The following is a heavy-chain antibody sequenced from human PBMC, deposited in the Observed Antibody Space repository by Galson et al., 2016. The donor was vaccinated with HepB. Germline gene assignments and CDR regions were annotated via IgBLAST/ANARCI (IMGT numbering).Heavy chain of an antibody. D-gene: IGHD3-10*01. CDR3: ARARSGGRDLFDY. CDR2: IHTKTGNP. V-gene: IGHV7-4-1*02. J-gene: IGHJ4*02. CDR1: GYTFSRLA. Sequence: SVKVSCKASGYTFSRLALNWVRQAPGQGPEWMGWIHTKTGNPTYAPVFTGRLVFSLDTSVTTTYLQINDLKAEDTALYYCARARSGGRDLFDYWGQGTLVTVSS.